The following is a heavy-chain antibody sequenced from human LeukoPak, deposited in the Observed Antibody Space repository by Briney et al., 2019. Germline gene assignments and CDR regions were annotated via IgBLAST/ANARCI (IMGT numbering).Heavy chain of an antibody. CDR1: GGSISNYY. J-gene: IGHJ5*02. Sequence: PSETLSLTCTVSGGSISNYYGSWIRQPPGKGLEWIGYIYYSGSTNYNPSLKSRVTISVDTSKNQFSLKLSSVTAADTAVYYCAKGLLGIAVAGTTFRFDPWGQGTLSPSPQ. D-gene: IGHD6-19*01. V-gene: IGHV4-59*01. CDR3: AKGLLGIAVAGTTFRFDP. CDR2: IYYSGST.